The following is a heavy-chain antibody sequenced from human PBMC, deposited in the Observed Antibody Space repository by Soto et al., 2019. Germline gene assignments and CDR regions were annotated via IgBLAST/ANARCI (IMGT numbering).Heavy chain of an antibody. D-gene: IGHD3-10*01. V-gene: IGHV3-20*04. CDR1: GFNLDAYG. CDR3: VKVRQKAAYDMEV. J-gene: IGHJ6*02. Sequence: PGGSLRLSCTISGFNLDAYGMSWVRPVPGKGLEWVSGIYWKGGNRHYADSVKGRFTISRDNSKNTLDLHMNSLRAEDTAVFYCVKVRQKAAYDMEVWGQGTTVTVSS. CDR2: IYWKGGNR.